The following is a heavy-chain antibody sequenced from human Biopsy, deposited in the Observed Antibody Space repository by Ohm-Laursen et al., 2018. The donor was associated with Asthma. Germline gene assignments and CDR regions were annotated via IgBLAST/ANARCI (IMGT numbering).Heavy chain of an antibody. CDR2: ISYDGTNQ. CDR1: GFTFSIYD. J-gene: IGHJ6*02. D-gene: IGHD6-19*01. V-gene: IGHV3-30*03. Sequence: SLRLSCAASGFTFSIYDFHWVRQAPGKGLEWAADISYDGTNQYYADSVKGRFTISRDNSKNTLFLQMNSLSAEDTAMYYCARAYSSGWSRGMDVWGQGTTVTVSS. CDR3: ARAYSSGWSRGMDV.